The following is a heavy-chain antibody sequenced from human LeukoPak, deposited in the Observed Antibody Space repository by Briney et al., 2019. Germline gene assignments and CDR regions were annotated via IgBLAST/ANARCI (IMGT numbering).Heavy chain of an antibody. CDR2: INPNSGGT. CDR1: GYTFTGYY. CDR3: ARAGAHYYDSSGYYKLYNWFDP. Sequence: ASVKVSCKASGYTFTGYYMHWVRQAPGQGLEWMGWINPNSGGTNYAQKFQGRVTMTRDTSISTAYMEPSRLRSDDTAVYYCARAGAHYYDSSGYYKLYNWFDPWGQGTLVTVSS. D-gene: IGHD3-22*01. V-gene: IGHV1-2*02. J-gene: IGHJ5*02.